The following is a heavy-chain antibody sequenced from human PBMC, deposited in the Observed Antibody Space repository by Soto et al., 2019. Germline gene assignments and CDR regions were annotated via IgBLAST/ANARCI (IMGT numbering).Heavy chain of an antibody. V-gene: IGHV3-7*01. CDR3: VRATLSWGHYYFRGLDV. J-gene: IGHJ6*02. CDR1: GFMFGTYW. CDR2: IKHDGNEK. D-gene: IGHD3-22*01. Sequence: GSLRLSCAATGFMFGTYWMSWVRQAPGKGLEWVANIKHDGNEKYYADSVKGRFTVSRDNVKNFLHLQMSSLRGDDTGVYFCVRATLSWGHYYFRGLDVWGQGTTVTAP.